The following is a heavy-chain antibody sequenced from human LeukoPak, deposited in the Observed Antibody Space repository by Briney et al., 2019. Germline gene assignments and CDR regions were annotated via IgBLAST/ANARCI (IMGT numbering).Heavy chain of an antibody. Sequence: ASVKVSCKASGYTFTSYYMHWVRQAPGQGLEWMGIINPSGGSTSYAQKFQGRVTMTRDTSTSTVYMELSSLRSEDTAVYYCARDRTVIPAAMSGISHWGQGTLVTVSS. CDR1: GYTFTSYY. V-gene: IGHV1-46*01. J-gene: IGHJ4*02. CDR2: INPSGGST. CDR3: ARDRTVIPAAMSGISH. D-gene: IGHD2-2*01.